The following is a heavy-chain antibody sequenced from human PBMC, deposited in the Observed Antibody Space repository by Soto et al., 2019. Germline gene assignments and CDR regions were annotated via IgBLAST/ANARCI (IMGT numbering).Heavy chain of an antibody. CDR1: GGTFSSYA. D-gene: IGHD3-9*01. CDR2: IIPIFGTA. J-gene: IGHJ6*02. V-gene: IGHV1-69*06. Sequence: GASVKVSCKASGGTFSSYAISWVRQAPGQGLEWMGGIIPIFGTANYAQKFQGRVTITADKSTSTAYMELSSLRSEDTAVYYCARPTNFDWLPIRALGYYGMDVWGQGTTVTVSS. CDR3: ARPTNFDWLPIRALGYYGMDV.